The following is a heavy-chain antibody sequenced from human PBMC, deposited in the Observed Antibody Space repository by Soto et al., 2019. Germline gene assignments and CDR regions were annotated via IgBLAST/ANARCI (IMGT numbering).Heavy chain of an antibody. D-gene: IGHD2-15*01. CDR1: GFNFNSYT. CDR3: ARDCSGGSCYPGMDV. CDR2: ISSSGYI. J-gene: IGHJ6*02. Sequence: EVQLVESGGGLVKPGGSLRLSCAASGFNFNSYTINWVRQAPGKRLEWLSSISSSGYIFSTDSVRGRFTISRDNAKNSVYMRLNSVRAEDMAVYFCARDCSGGSCYPGMDVWGQGTTVTVSS. V-gene: IGHV3-21*01.